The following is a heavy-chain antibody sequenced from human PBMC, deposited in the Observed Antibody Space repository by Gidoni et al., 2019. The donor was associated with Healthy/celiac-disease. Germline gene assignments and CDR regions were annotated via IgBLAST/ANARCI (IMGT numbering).Heavy chain of an antibody. Sequence: EVQLLESGVGLVQPGGSLRLSCAASGFTFSSYGMSWVRQAPGKGLEWVSAISGSGGSTYYADSVKGRFTISRDNSKNTLYLQMNSLRAEDTAVYYCAKVGIRAAMATPDAFDIWGQGTMVTVSS. CDR1: GFTFSSYG. V-gene: IGHV3-23*01. CDR2: ISGSGGST. CDR3: AKVGIRAAMATPDAFDI. D-gene: IGHD5-18*01. J-gene: IGHJ3*02.